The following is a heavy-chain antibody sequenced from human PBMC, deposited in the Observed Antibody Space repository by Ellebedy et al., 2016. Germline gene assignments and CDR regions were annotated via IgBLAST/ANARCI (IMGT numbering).Heavy chain of an antibody. CDR1: GYRFSNYW. V-gene: IGHV5-51*01. CDR2: IYPGDSDT. D-gene: IGHD3-22*01. J-gene: IGHJ3*02. Sequence: ASVKVSCKGSGYRFSNYWIGWARQMPGKGLEWMGIIYPGDSDTRYSPSFQGQVTISADKSISTAYLQWSSLKASDTAMYYCASPVVITSHDAFDIWGQGTMVTVSS. CDR3: ASPVVITSHDAFDI.